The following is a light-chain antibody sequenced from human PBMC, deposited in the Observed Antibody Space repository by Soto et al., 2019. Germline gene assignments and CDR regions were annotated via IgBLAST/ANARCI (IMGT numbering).Light chain of an antibody. CDR2: DAS. J-gene: IGKJ1*01. Sequence: EIVLTQSPATLSLSPGERASLSCRASQSVSSYLAWYQQKPGQAPRLLIYDASSRATGLPARFSGSGSGPDFTLTISSLEPEDFAVYYCQLRSNWPPTWTFGQGTKVEIK. V-gene: IGKV3-11*01. CDR1: QSVSSY. CDR3: QLRSNWPPTWT.